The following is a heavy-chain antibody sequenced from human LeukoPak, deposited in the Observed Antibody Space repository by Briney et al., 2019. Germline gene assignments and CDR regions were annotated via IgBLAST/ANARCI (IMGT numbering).Heavy chain of an antibody. V-gene: IGHV1-8*01. Sequence: ASVKVSCKASGYIFTSYDINWVRQATGQGLEWMGWMNPNSGNTGYAQKFQGRVTMTRDTSISTAYMELSSLTSEDTAVYYCARNVPSTGDFVYWGQGTLVTVSS. J-gene: IGHJ4*02. D-gene: IGHD3-10*01. CDR1: GYIFTSYD. CDR3: ARNVPSTGDFVY. CDR2: MNPNSGNT.